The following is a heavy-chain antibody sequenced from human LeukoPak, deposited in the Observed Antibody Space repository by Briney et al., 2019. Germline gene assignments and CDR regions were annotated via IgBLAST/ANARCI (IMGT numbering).Heavy chain of an antibody. CDR2: IYYSGST. J-gene: IGHJ1*01. D-gene: IGHD2-21*01. Sequence: SETLSLTCTVSGGSISSYYWSWIRQPPGKGLEWIGYIYYSGSTYYNPSLKSRVTISVDTSKNQFSLKLSSVTAADTAVYYCAGAYCGGDCYNPYFQHWGQGTLVTVSS. CDR1: GGSISSYY. V-gene: IGHV4-59*08. CDR3: AGAYCGGDCYNPYFQH.